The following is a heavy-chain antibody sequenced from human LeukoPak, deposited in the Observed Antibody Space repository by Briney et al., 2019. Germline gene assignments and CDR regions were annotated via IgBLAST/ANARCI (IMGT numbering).Heavy chain of an antibody. J-gene: IGHJ4*02. CDR3: ARGRVGYDYVWGSHYSPYFDY. CDR1: GGSFSGYY. CDR2: INHSGST. V-gene: IGHV4-34*01. D-gene: IGHD3-16*01. Sequence: SETLSLTCAVYGGSFSGYYWSWIRQPPGKGLEWIGEINHSGSTNYNPSLKSRVTISVDTSKNQFSLKLSSVTAADTAVYYCARGRVGYDYVWGSHYSPYFDYWGQGTLVTVSS.